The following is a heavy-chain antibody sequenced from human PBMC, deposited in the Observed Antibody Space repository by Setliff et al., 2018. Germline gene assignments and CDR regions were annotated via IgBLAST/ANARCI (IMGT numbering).Heavy chain of an antibody. Sequence: ASVKVSCKASGYISTSYGITWVRQAPGQGLEWMGRISAYNGNTIYAQKFQGRVTVTTDTSTGTGYMELRSLKSDDSAVYYCAGDRVEVVVAAPQARFDPWGQGTLVTVSS. CDR1: GYISTSYG. CDR3: AGDRVEVVVAAPQARFDP. CDR2: ISAYNGNT. J-gene: IGHJ5*02. V-gene: IGHV1-18*01. D-gene: IGHD2-15*01.